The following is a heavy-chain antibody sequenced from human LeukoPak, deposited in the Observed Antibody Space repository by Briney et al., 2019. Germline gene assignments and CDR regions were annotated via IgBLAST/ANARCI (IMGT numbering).Heavy chain of an antibody. Sequence: PGGSLRLSCAASGFTFSTYAMSWVRQAPGKGLECVSAISGSGGDTYYADSVKGRFTISRDNSRNTLYLQVNSLRAEDTAVYYCARLDGDSVEFDYWGQGTLVTVSS. D-gene: IGHD4-17*01. CDR1: GFTFSTYA. CDR3: ARLDGDSVEFDY. J-gene: IGHJ4*02. CDR2: ISGSGGDT. V-gene: IGHV3-23*01.